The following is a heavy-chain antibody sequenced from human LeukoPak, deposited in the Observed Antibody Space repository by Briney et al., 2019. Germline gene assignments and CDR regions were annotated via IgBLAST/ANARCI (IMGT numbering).Heavy chain of an antibody. CDR3: AKDSIARNGVYDAFDI. Sequence: GGSLRLSCAASGFTFSDYAMNWVRQAPGRGLEWVSHIGGGGSPTFYSDSVTGRFTISRDNSRATLYLQMNSLRVEDTAEYFCAKDSIARNGVYDAFDIWGQGTLVTVSS. CDR2: IGGGGSPT. V-gene: IGHV3-23*01. D-gene: IGHD2-8*01. CDR1: GFTFSDYA. J-gene: IGHJ3*02.